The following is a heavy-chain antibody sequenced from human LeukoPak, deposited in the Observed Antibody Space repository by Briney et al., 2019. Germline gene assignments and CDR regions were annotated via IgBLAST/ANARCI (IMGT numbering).Heavy chain of an antibody. V-gene: IGHV3-13*01. CDR3: ARTTVTSGPYWYFDL. J-gene: IGHJ2*01. Sequence: GGSLRLFCAASGFTLSNYDMHWVRQATGEGLEWVSGIDIAGDTYYPGSVRGRFTISRENAENSLYLQMNSLRAGDTGVYYCARTTVTSGPYWYFDLWGRGTLVTVS. D-gene: IGHD4-17*01. CDR1: GFTLSNYD. CDR2: IDIAGDT.